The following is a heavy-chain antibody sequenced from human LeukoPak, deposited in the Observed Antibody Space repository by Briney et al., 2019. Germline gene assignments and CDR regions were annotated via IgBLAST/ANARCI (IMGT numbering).Heavy chain of an antibody. CDR3: AREYDS. CDR2: ISISGST. V-gene: IGHV4-61*02. Sequence: SETLSLTCTVSGGSISSSSYYWSWIRQPPGKGLEWIGRISISGSTNYNPSLRSQVTMSVDTSKNQFSLKLSSVTAADTAVYYCAREYDSWGQGTLVTVSS. J-gene: IGHJ5*01. CDR1: GGSISSSSYY.